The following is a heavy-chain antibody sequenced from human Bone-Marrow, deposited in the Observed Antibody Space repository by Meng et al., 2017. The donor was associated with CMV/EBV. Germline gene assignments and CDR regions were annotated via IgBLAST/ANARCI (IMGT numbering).Heavy chain of an antibody. V-gene: IGHV3-21*01. J-gene: IGHJ6*02. D-gene: IGHD3-16*01. CDR2: ISSSSTYT. CDR3: ARVQGGHV. CDR1: GFTFRTYS. Sequence: GESLKISCDASGFTFRTYSMNWVRQAPGKGLEWVSSISSSSTYTHYADSVKGRFTISRDNAKNSLYLQMNSLRAEDTAVYYCARVQGGHVWGQGTTVTVSS.